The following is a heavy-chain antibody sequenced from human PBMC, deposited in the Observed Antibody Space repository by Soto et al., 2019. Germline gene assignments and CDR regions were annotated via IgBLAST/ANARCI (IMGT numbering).Heavy chain of an antibody. CDR1: SGSISSGNW. J-gene: IGHJ4*02. D-gene: IGHD6-25*01. CDR3: ARVFSSGSGWMYYFDF. Sequence: QVQLQESGPGLVESSGTLSLTCEVSSGSISSGNWWSWVRQPPGKGLEWIGEIYYTRATNYNPSLKSRGTMTIDKSKDQFSLNLRSATAADTAVYYCARVFSSGSGWMYYFDFWGQGILVSVSS. CDR2: IYYTRAT. V-gene: IGHV4-4*02.